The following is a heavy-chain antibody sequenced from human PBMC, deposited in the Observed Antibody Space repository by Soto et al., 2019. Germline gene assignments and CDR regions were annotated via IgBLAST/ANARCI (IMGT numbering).Heavy chain of an antibody. V-gene: IGHV3-23*01. CDR1: GFTFSSYA. CDR3: AKVLDCGGDCPYYFDY. Sequence: VGSLRLSCAASGFTFSSYAMSWVRQAPGKGLEWVSAISGSGGSTYYADSVKGRFTISRDNSKNTLYLQMNSLRAEDTAVYYCAKVLDCGGDCPYYFDYWGQGTLVTVSS. D-gene: IGHD2-21*02. J-gene: IGHJ4*02. CDR2: ISGSGGST.